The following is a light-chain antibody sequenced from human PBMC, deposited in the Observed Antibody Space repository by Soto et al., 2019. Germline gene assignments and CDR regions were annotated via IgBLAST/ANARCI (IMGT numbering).Light chain of an antibody. CDR3: TSFSSSTSLYV. J-gene: IGLJ1*01. V-gene: IGLV2-14*01. CDR1: SNDVGGYNY. Sequence: QSALTQPPSASGSPGQSVTISCTGSSNDVGGYNYVSWYQQLPGKAPKLMIYQVTIRPSGISNRFSGSKSGNTASLTISGLQAEDEADYYCTSFSSSTSLYVFGTGTKLTVL. CDR2: QVT.